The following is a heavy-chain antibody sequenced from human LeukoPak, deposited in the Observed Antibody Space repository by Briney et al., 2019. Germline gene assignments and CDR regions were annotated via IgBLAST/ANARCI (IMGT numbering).Heavy chain of an antibody. V-gene: IGHV1-2*04. D-gene: IGHD2-15*01. CDR3: ARDVCSGGSCYFYGIDV. Sequence: ASVKVSCKASGYTFTGYYMHWVRQAPGQGLEWMGWINPNSGGTNYAQKFQGWVTMTRDTSISTAYMELSRLRSDDTAVYYCARDVCSGGSCYFYGIDVWGQGTTVTVSS. J-gene: IGHJ6*02. CDR2: INPNSGGT. CDR1: GYTFTGYY.